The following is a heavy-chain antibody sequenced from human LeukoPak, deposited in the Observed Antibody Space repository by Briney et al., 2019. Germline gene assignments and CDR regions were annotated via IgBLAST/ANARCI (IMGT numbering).Heavy chain of an antibody. CDR2: ISSSSSYI. CDR1: GFTFSSYS. CDR3: AREEERYFDWKQSNWFDP. D-gene: IGHD3-9*01. J-gene: IGHJ5*02. Sequence: GGSLRLSCAASGFTFSSYSMNWVRQAPGKGLEWVSSISSSSSYIYYADSVKGRFTISRDNAKNSLYLQMNSLRAEDTAVYYCAREEERYFDWKQSNWFDPWGQGTLVSVS. V-gene: IGHV3-21*01.